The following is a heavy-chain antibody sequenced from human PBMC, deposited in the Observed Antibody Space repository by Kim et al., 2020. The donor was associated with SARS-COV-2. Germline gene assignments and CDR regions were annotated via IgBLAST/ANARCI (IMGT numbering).Heavy chain of an antibody. D-gene: IGHD3-10*01. Sequence: ASVKVSCKASGYTFTSSHIQWVRQAPGQGLEWVGIINPSGGSATYAQKLQGRVTMTRDTSAGTVYMEVSSLRSKDTALYYCARGTWGGGGWGYGSGQYNRFDPWGQGTLVTVSS. J-gene: IGHJ5*02. CDR1: GYTFTSSH. CDR3: ARGTWGGGGWGYGSGQYNRFDP. CDR2: INPSGGSA. V-gene: IGHV1-46*03.